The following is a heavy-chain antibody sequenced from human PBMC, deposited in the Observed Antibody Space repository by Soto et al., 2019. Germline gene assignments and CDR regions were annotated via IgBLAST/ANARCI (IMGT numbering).Heavy chain of an antibody. CDR1: GGSIISSNYY. CDR2: LYYSGST. CDR3: ARTYVTDMVVVPAAKDYMDV. D-gene: IGHD2-2*01. Sequence: QLQVQESGPGLVKPSETLSLTCTVSGGSIISSNYYWGWIRQPPGKGLEWIGSLYYSGSTYYNPSLKSRVTTSVDTSKNQFSLKLSSVTAADTAVYYCARTYVTDMVVVPAAKDYMDVWGKGTTVTVSS. J-gene: IGHJ6*03. V-gene: IGHV4-39*01.